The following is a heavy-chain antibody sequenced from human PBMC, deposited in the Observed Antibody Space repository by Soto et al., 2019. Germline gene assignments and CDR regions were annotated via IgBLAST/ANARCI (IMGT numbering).Heavy chain of an antibody. V-gene: IGHV1-69*13. CDR1: GGTFSSYA. CDR2: IIPIFGTA. CDR3: ARSVCSPCWFDP. Sequence: ASVKVSCKASGGTFSSYAISWVRQAPGQGLEWMGGIIPIFGTANYAQKFQGRVTITADESTSTAYMELSSLRSEDTAVYYCARSVCSPCWFDPWGQGTLVTVSS. J-gene: IGHJ5*02. D-gene: IGHD2-15*01.